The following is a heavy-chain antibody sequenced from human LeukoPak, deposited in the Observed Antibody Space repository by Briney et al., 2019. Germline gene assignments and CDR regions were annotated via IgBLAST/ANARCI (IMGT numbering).Heavy chain of an antibody. D-gene: IGHD7-27*01. CDR2: ISSSSYI. CDR1: GFTFSSYS. Sequence: GGSLRLSCAASGFTFSSYSMNWVRQAPGKGLEWVSSISSSSYIYYADSVKGRFTISRDNAKNSLYLQMNSLRAEDTAVYYCATELSGTGDLDYWGQGTQVTVSS. CDR3: ATELSGTGDLDY. V-gene: IGHV3-21*01. J-gene: IGHJ4*02.